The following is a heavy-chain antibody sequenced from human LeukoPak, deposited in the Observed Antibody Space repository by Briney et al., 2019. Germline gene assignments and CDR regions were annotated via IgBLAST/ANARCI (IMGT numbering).Heavy chain of an antibody. CDR1: GFTFSTYE. D-gene: IGHD4-17*01. CDR2: IGSRPTTI. V-gene: IGHV3-48*03. Sequence: GGSLRLSCAASGFTFSTYEMNWVRQAPGKGLEWVSYIGSRPTTIYYADSVKGRFIISRDNTKRSLYLEMNSLRAEDAAVYYCATSGDYGISWAFDLWGQGTVVTVSS. CDR3: ATSGDYGISWAFDL. J-gene: IGHJ3*01.